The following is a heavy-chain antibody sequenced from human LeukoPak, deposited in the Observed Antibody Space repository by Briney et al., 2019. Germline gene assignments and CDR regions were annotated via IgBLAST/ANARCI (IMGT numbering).Heavy chain of an antibody. V-gene: IGHV4-59*01. D-gene: IGHD3-9*01. J-gene: IGHJ6*02. Sequence: PSETLSLTCTVSGGSISSYYWSWIRQPPGKGLEWIGYIYYSGSTNYNPSLKSRVTISVDTSKNQSSLKLSSVTAADTAVYYCARLSVLRYFDWYYGMDVWGQGTTVTVSS. CDR1: GGSISSYY. CDR2: IYYSGST. CDR3: ARLSVLRYFDWYYGMDV.